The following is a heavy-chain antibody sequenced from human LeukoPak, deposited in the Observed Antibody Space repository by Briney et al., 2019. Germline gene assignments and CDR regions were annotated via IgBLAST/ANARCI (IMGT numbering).Heavy chain of an antibody. D-gene: IGHD6-19*01. V-gene: IGHV4-34*01. CDR3: ARQWLKYYFDY. CDR2: INHSGST. Sequence: GSLRLSCAASGFTFSYFYMSWIRQPPGKGLEWIGEINHSGSTNYNPSLKSRVTISVDTSKNQFSLKLSSVTAADTAVYYCARQWLKYYFDYWGQGTLVTVSS. J-gene: IGHJ4*02. CDR1: GFTFSYFY.